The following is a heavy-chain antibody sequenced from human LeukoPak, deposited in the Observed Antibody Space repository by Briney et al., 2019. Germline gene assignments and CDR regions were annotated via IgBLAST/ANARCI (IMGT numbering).Heavy chain of an antibody. CDR2: IIPIFGTA. D-gene: IGHD5-18*01. CDR3: ARVGTAMVRLYYFDY. Sequence: SSVKVSCKASGGTFSSYAISWVRQAPGQGLEWMGRIIPIFGTANYAQKFQGRVTITTDESTSTAYMELSSLRSEDTAVYYCARVGTAMVRLYYFDYWGQGTLVTVSS. J-gene: IGHJ4*02. CDR1: GGTFSSYA. V-gene: IGHV1-69*05.